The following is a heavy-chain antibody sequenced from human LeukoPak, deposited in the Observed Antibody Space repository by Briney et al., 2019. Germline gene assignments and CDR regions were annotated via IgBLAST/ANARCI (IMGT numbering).Heavy chain of an antibody. CDR2: ISAYNGNT. D-gene: IGHD3-10*01. V-gene: IGHV1-18*01. CDR3: ARDHARYYGSGSPHY. Sequence: GASVKVSCKASGYTFTSYGISWVRQAPGQGLEWMGWISAYNGNTNYAQKLQGRVTMTTDTSTSTAYMELSSLRSEDTAVYYCARDHARYYGSGSPHYWGQGTLVTVSS. CDR1: GYTFTSYG. J-gene: IGHJ4*02.